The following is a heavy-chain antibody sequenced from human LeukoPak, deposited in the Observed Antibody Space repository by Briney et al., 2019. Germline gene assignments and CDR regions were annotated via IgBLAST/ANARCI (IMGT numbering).Heavy chain of an antibody. CDR2: ISSDGRDK. V-gene: IGHV3-30*03. D-gene: IGHD6-25*01. CDR1: GFTFSGYA. J-gene: IGHJ4*02. Sequence: PGRSLRLSCAASGFTFSGYAIHWVPQAPGRGLEWVAVISSDGRDKHHADSVKGRFTISRDNSKNTLYLQTNSLRAEDTAVYYCARDLRRIAAYYFDYWGQGTLVTVSS. CDR3: ARDLRRIAAYYFDY.